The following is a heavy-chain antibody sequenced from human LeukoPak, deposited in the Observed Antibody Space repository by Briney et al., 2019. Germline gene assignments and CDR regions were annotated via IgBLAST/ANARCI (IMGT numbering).Heavy chain of an antibody. CDR2: TVGGGDGT. J-gene: IGHJ4*02. V-gene: IGHV3-23*01. CDR3: AKGPLDSITPFDY. CDR1: GFTFSSTS. Sequence: QSGGSLRLSCAASGFTFSSTSMSWVRQAPGKGLEWVAVTVGGGDGTYYADSVKGRFTISRDNSKNTLYLQMNGLRAEDTAVYYCAKGPLDSITPFDYWGQGTLVTVSS. D-gene: IGHD1-14*01.